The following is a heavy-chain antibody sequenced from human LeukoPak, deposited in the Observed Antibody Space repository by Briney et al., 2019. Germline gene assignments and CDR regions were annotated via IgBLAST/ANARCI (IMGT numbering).Heavy chain of an antibody. CDR1: GFTFSSYS. Sequence: GGSLRLSCAASGFTFSSYSMNWVRQAPGKGLEWVSSISSSGSYIYYADSVKGRFTISRDNAKNSLYLQMNSLRAEDTAVYYCAREGNDDDAFDYWGQGTLVTVSS. J-gene: IGHJ4*02. V-gene: IGHV3-21*01. CDR2: ISSSGSYI. D-gene: IGHD1-1*01. CDR3: AREGNDDDAFDY.